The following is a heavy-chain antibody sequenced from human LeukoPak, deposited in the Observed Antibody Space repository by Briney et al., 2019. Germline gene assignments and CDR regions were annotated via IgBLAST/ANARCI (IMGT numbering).Heavy chain of an antibody. CDR2: INHSGST. Sequence: SETLSLTCAVYGGSFSGYYWSWIRQPPGKGLEWIGEINHSGSTNCNPSLKSRVTISVDTSKNQFSLKLSSVTAADTAVYYCARGRIRFLEYYYYYMDVWGKGTTVTVSS. CDR3: ARGRIRFLEYYYYYMDV. J-gene: IGHJ6*03. V-gene: IGHV4-34*01. CDR1: GGSFSGYY. D-gene: IGHD3-3*01.